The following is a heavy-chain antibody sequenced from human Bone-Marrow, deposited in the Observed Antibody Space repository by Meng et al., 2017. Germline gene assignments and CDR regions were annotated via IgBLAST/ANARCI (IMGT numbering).Heavy chain of an antibody. CDR2: ISSSGSTI. D-gene: IGHD3-16*01. CDR1: GFTFSSYE. Sequence: GESLKISCAASGFTFSSYEMNWVCQAPGKGLEWVSYISSSGSTIYYADSVKGRFTISRDNAKNSLYLQMNSLRAEDTAVYYCAREGGRYDDSSTIDYWGQGTLVTVSS. CDR3: AREGGRYDDSSTIDY. V-gene: IGHV3-48*03. J-gene: IGHJ4*02.